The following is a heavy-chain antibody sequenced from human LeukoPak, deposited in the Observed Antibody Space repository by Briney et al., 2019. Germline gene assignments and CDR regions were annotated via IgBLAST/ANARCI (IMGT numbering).Heavy chain of an antibody. CDR1: GFTFSSYW. J-gene: IGHJ4*02. V-gene: IGHV3-74*01. CDR3: ARDLGATGIAAAAPFDY. Sequence: GGSLRLSCAASGFTFSSYWMHWVRQAPGKGLVWVSRINSDGSSTSYADSVRGRFTISRDNAKNTLYLQMNSLRPEDTAVYYCARDLGATGIAAAAPFDYWGQGTLVTVSS. D-gene: IGHD6-13*01. CDR2: INSDGSST.